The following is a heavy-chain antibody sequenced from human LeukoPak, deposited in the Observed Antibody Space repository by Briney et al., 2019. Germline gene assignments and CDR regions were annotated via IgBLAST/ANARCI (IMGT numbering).Heavy chain of an antibody. CDR1: GFTFSGHF. J-gene: IGHJ4*02. CDR3: IKDRIGTWSFDH. CDR2: ISINGDKT. D-gene: IGHD1-26*01. V-gene: IGHV3-64D*06. Sequence: GGSLRLSCSASGFTFSGHFMHWVRQAPGKGLEYVSSISINGDKTYYAESVKGRFTISRDNSKNTLYLQLSSLRVEDTAVYYCIKDRIGTWSFDHWGQGTLLTVSS.